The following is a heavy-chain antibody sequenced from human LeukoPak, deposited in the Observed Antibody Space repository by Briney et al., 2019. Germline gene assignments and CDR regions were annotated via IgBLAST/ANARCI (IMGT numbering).Heavy chain of an antibody. J-gene: IGHJ4*02. CDR1: GFTFDDYA. Sequence: GGSLRLSCAASGFTFDDYAMHWVRQAPGKGLEWVSGISWNSGSIGYADSVKGRFTISRDNAKNSLYLQMNSLRAEDTDLYYCAKGRLVAGADYWGQGTLVTVSS. D-gene: IGHD6-19*01. CDR2: ISWNSGSI. CDR3: AKGRLVAGADY. V-gene: IGHV3-9*01.